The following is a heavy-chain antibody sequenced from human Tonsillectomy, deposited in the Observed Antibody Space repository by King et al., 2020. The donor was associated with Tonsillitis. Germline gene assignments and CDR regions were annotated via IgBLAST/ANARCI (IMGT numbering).Heavy chain of an antibody. CDR2: ISSSSSYI. D-gene: IGHD3-10*01. V-gene: IGHV3-21*01. Sequence: VQLVESGGGLVKPGGSLRLSCAASGFTFSSYSMNWVRQAPGKGLEWVSSISSSSSYIYYADSVKGRFTISRDNAKNSLYLQMNSLRAEETAVYYCAREGRITVDYWGQGTLVTVSS. CDR1: GFTFSSYS. J-gene: IGHJ4*02. CDR3: AREGRITVDY.